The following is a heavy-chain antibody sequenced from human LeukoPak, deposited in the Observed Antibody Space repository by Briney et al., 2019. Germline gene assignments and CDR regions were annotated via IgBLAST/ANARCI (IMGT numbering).Heavy chain of an antibody. J-gene: IGHJ6*02. CDR3: IADPPNHYYGMDV. CDR1: GFTFIRAW. CDR2: SRSKNDGGTI. V-gene: IGHV3-15*01. Sequence: GGSLRLSCAASGFTFIRAWLSWVRQAPGKGLEWVGRSRSKNDGGTIDYAAPVKGRFTISRDDSENMMYLQMSGLKTEDTAVYNCIADPPNHYYGMDVWGQGTTVTVSS.